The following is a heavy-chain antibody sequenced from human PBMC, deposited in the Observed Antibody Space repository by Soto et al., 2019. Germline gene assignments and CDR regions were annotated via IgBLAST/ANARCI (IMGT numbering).Heavy chain of an antibody. D-gene: IGHD2-2*01. V-gene: IGHV1-69*13. CDR1: GGTFSSYA. CDR2: IIPIFGTA. CDR3: ARASPGLYGMDV. Sequence: SVKVSCTAPGGTFSSYAISWVRQAPGQGLEWMGGIIPIFGTANYAQKFQGRVTITADESTSTAYMELSSLRSEDTAVYYCARASPGLYGMDVWGQGTTVNVS. J-gene: IGHJ6*02.